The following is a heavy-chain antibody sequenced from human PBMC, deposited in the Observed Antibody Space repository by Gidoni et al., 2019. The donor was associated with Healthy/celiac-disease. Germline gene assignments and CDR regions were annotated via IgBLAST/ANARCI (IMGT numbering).Heavy chain of an antibody. J-gene: IGHJ5*02. D-gene: IGHD2-2*01. V-gene: IGHV1-18*01. CDR2: ISAYNGNT. CDR3: VRVVPAAMEWFDP. CDR1: GYTFTSYG. Sequence: QVQLVQSGAEVKKPGASVKFSCKASGYTFTSYGISWVRQAPGEGPEWIGWISAYNGNTNNAQKLQGRVTMTTDTSTSTAYMELRSLRSDDTAVYYCVRVVPAAMEWFDPWGQGTLVTVSS.